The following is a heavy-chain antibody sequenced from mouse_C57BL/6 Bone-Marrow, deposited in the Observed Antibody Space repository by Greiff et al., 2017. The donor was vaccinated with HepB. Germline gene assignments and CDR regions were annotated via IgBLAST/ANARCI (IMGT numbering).Heavy chain of an antibody. D-gene: IGHD1-1*01. J-gene: IGHJ2*01. V-gene: IGHV1-64*01. Sequence: QVQLQQPGAELVKPGASVKLSCKASGYTFTSYWMHWVKQRPGQGLEWIGMIHPNSGSTNYNEKFKSKATLTVDKSSSTAYMQLSSLTSEDSAVYYCARSLITTVVATVDYWGQGTTLTVSS. CDR3: ARSLITTVVATVDY. CDR2: IHPNSGST. CDR1: GYTFTSYW.